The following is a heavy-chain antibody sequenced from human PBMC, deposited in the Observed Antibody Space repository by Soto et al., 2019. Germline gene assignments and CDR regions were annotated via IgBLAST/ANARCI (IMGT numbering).Heavy chain of an antibody. CDR2: INWNGGST. CDR1: GFTFDDYG. V-gene: IGHV3-20*01. J-gene: IGHJ4*02. Sequence: SGRSRRLSCAASGFTFDDYGMSWVRQAPGKGLEWVSGINWNGGSTGYADSVKGRFTISRDNAKNSLYLQMNSLRAEDTALYHCARDKGGIKGYYFDYWGQGTLVTSPQ. D-gene: IGHD2-15*01. CDR3: ARDKGGIKGYYFDY.